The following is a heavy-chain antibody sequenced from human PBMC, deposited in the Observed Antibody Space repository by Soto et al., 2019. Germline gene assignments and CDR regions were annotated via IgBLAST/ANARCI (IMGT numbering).Heavy chain of an antibody. CDR2: IWYDGSNK. CDR3: ARDRGSSSWYRGVDY. Sequence: QVQLVESGGGVVQPGRSLRLSCAASGFTFSSYGMHWVRQAPGKGLEWVAVIWYDGSNKYYADSVKGRFTISRDNSKNTLYRQMNSLRAEDTAVYYCARDRGSSSWYRGVDYWGQGTLVTVSS. J-gene: IGHJ4*02. V-gene: IGHV3-33*01. CDR1: GFTFSSYG. D-gene: IGHD6-13*01.